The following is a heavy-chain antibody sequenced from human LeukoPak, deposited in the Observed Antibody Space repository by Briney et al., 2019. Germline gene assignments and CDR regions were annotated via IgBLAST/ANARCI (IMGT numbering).Heavy chain of an antibody. CDR1: GGAISSYY. CDR2: IYYSGST. V-gene: IGHV4-59*01. D-gene: IGHD3-22*01. Sequence: KSSETLSLTCTVSGGAISSYYWSWIRQPPGKGLEWIGYIYYSGSTNYNPSLKSRVTISVDTSKNQFSLKLSSVTAADTAVYYCARDGSYYDSSGYYVQYGMDVWGQGTTVTVSS. CDR3: ARDGSYYDSSGYYVQYGMDV. J-gene: IGHJ6*02.